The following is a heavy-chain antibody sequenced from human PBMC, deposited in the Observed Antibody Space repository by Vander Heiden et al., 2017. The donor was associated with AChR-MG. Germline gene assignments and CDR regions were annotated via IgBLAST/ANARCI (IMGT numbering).Heavy chain of an antibody. CDR3: ARDRGEDTAHFDY. CDR2: IYYSGST. V-gene: IGHV4-31*03. D-gene: IGHD5-18*01. CDR1: GGSISSGGYY. Sequence: QVQLQESGPGLVKPSQTLSLTCTVSGGSISSGGYYWSWIRQHPGKGLEWIVYIYYSGSTYYNPSLKSRVTISVDTSKNQFSLKLSSVTAADTAVYYCARDRGEDTAHFDYWGQGTLVTVSS. J-gene: IGHJ4*02.